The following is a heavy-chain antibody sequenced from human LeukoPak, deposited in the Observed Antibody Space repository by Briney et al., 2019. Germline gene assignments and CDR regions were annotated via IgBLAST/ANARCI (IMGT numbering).Heavy chain of an antibody. D-gene: IGHD2-2*02. J-gene: IGHJ4*02. CDR3: ARGVRYCSSTSCYIFDQ. Sequence: SEPLTLTCSVSGGSISSYYWSWIRQPPGKALEWIGYFYYSGSSNHNPPLMSRVTISLDTSKNQFSLKLSSVTAADTALYYCARGVRYCSSTSCYIFDQWGQGTLVSVST. CDR2: FYYSGSS. CDR1: GGSISSYY. V-gene: IGHV4-59*13.